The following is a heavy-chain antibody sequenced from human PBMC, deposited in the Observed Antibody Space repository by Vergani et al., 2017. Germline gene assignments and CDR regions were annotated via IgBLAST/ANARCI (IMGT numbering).Heavy chain of an antibody. CDR3: ARDRKETYYDCWSGYYFTPLFAGAFDI. CDR2: INAGNGNT. J-gene: IGHJ3*02. D-gene: IGHD3-3*01. Sequence: QVQLVQSGAEVKKPGASVTVSCKASGYTFTSYAMHWVRQAPGQRLEWMGLINAGNGNTKYSQKFQGRVTITRDTSASTAYMELSSLRSEDTAVYYCARDRKETYYDCWSGYYFTPLFAGAFDIWGQGTMVTVSS. CDR1: GYTFTSYA. V-gene: IGHV1-3*01.